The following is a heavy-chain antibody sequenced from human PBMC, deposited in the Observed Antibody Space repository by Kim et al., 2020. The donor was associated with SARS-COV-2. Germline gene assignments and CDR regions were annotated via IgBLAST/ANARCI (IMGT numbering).Heavy chain of an antibody. V-gene: IGHV4-39*01. D-gene: IGHD3-16*02. J-gene: IGHJ4*02. CDR3: ASQYYDYVWESYRPYYFDY. CDR1: GGSISSSSYY. CDR2: IYYSGST. Sequence: SETLSLTCTVSGGSISSSSYYWGWIRQPPGKGLEWIGSIYYSGSTYYNPSLKSRVTISVDTSTNQFSLKLSSVTAADTAVYYCASQYYDYVWESYRPYYFDYWGEGTPVTVSP.